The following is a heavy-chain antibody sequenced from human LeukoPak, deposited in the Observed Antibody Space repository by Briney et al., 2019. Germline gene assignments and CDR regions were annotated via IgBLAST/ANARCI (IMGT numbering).Heavy chain of an antibody. CDR1: GGTFSSYA. D-gene: IGHD6-13*01. V-gene: IGHV1-69*04. CDR3: ARTSTPLMYSSSWYDWFDP. Sequence: GSSVKVSCKASGGTFSSYAISWVRQAPGQGLEWMGRIIPILGIADYAQKFQGRVTITADKSTSTAYMELSSLRSEDTAVYYCARTSTPLMYSSSWYDWFDPWGQGTLVTVSS. J-gene: IGHJ5*02. CDR2: IIPILGIA.